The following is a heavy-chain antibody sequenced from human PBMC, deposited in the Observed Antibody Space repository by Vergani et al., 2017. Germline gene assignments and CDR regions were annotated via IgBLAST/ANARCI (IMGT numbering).Heavy chain of an antibody. D-gene: IGHD3-3*01. CDR3: ARVGTIFGVVTDYYYYMDV. V-gene: IGHV1-69*01. Sequence: QVQLVQSGAEVKKPGSSVKVSCKAFGGTFSSYAISWVRQAPGQGLEWMGGIIPIFGTANYAQKFQGRVTITADESTSTAYMGLSSLRSEETAVYYCARVGTIFGVVTDYYYYMDVWGKGTTVNVSS. CDR2: IIPIFGTA. CDR1: GGTFSSYA. J-gene: IGHJ6*03.